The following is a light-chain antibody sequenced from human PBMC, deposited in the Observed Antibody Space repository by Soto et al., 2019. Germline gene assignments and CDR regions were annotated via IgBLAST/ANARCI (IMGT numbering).Light chain of an antibody. V-gene: IGKV3-15*01. CDR3: QQYSNWPPRST. CDR1: QSVSSN. Sequence: EIVMTQSPATLSVSPGERATLSCRASQSVSSNLAWYQQKPGQAPRLLIYDASTRATGIPARFSGSGSGTEFSLTISSLQSEDFAVYYCQQYSNWPPRSTFGQGTKLEIK. CDR2: DAS. J-gene: IGKJ2*01.